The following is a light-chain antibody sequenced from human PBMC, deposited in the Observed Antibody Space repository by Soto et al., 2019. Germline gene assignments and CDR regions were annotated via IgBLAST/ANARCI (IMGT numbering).Light chain of an antibody. Sequence: EIVLTQSPGTLSLSPGERATLSCRASQSLSSIYLAWYQQRPGQTPRLLIYGTSTRATGIPDRFSGSGSGTEFTLTISRLEPEDFAVYYCQQYDSSLYTFGQGTKLEIK. CDR2: GTS. V-gene: IGKV3-20*01. J-gene: IGKJ2*01. CDR1: QSLSSIY. CDR3: QQYDSSLYT.